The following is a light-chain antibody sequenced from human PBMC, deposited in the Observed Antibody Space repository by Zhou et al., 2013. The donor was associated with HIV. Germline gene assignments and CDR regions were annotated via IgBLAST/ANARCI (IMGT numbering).Light chain of an antibody. CDR3: QQYGRSPWT. CDR2: KAS. CDR1: QSINNW. J-gene: IGKJ1*01. Sequence: DIQMTQSPSTLSAAVGDRVTIACRASQSINNWLAWYQQRPGQAPQLLIYKASNLETGVPFRFRGSGSGTEFTLTISRLEPEDFAVYFCQQYGRSPWTFGQGTKVEIK. V-gene: IGKV1-5*03.